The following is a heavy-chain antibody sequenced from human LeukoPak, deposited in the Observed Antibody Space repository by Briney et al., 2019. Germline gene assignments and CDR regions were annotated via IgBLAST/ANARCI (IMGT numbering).Heavy chain of an antibody. CDR3: AKSVSVAVAGPTFDY. Sequence: GGSLRLSCAASGFTFDDYAMHWVRQAPGKGLEWVSGISWNSGSIGYADSVKGRFTISRDNAKNSLYLQMNSLRAEDMALYYCAKSVSVAVAGPTFDYWGQGTLVTVSS. D-gene: IGHD6-19*01. V-gene: IGHV3-9*03. J-gene: IGHJ4*02. CDR1: GFTFDDYA. CDR2: ISWNSGSI.